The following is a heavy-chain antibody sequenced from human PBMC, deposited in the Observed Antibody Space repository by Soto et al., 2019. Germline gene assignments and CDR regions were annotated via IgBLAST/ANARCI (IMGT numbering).Heavy chain of an antibody. Sequence: ASVKVSCKASGYTFTSYGISWVRQAPGQGLEWMGWISAYNGNTNYAQKLQGRVTMTTDTSTSTAYMELRSLRSDDTAVYYCASGTPSRSQLSAHGYYYYGMDVWGQGTTVTVSS. J-gene: IGHJ6*02. CDR2: ISAYNGNT. CDR1: GYTFTSYG. CDR3: ASGTPSRSQLSAHGYYYYGMDV. V-gene: IGHV1-18*01. D-gene: IGHD2-2*01.